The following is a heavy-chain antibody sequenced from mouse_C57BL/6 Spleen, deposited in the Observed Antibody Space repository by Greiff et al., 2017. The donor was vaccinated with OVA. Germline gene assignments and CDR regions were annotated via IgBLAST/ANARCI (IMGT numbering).Heavy chain of an antibody. Sequence: VKLMESGPGLVAPSQSLSITCTVSGFSLTSYAISWVRQPPGKGLEWLGVIWTGGGTNYNSALKSRLSISKDNSKSQVFLKMNSLQTDDTARYYCARPYGNYDLWYFDVWGTGTTVTVSS. J-gene: IGHJ1*03. V-gene: IGHV2-9-1*01. CDR1: GFSLTSYA. CDR2: IWTGGGT. D-gene: IGHD2-1*01. CDR3: ARPYGNYDLWYFDV.